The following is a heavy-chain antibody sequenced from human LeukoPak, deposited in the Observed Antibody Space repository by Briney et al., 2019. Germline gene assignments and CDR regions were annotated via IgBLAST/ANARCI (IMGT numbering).Heavy chain of an antibody. Sequence: PGGSLRLSCAASGFTFSSYAMHWVRQAPGKGLEWVAVISYDGSNKYYADSVKGRFTISRDNSKNTLYLQMNSLRAEDTAVYYCAKGMSQWLVPGDPVDYWGQGTLVTVSS. CDR1: GFTFSSYA. J-gene: IGHJ4*02. D-gene: IGHD6-19*01. V-gene: IGHV3-30*04. CDR2: ISYDGSNK. CDR3: AKGMSQWLVPGDPVDY.